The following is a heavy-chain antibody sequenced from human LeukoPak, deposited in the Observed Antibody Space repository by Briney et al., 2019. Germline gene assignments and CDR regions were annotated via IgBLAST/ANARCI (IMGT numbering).Heavy chain of an antibody. CDR1: GYSISSGYY. CDR2: IYHSGST. CDR3: ARGRYYGSGSPESNWFDP. D-gene: IGHD3-10*01. J-gene: IGHJ5*02. V-gene: IGHV4-38-2*01. Sequence: SETLSLTCAVSGYSISSGYYWGWIRQPPGKGLEWIGSIYHSGSTYYNPSLKSRVTISVDTSKNQFSLKLSSVTAADTAVYYCARGRYYGSGSPESNWFDPWGQGTLVTVSS.